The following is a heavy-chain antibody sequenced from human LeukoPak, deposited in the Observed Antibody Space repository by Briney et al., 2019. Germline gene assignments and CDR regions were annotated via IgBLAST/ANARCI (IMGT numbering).Heavy chain of an antibody. CDR1: GGSISSSSYY. CDR2: IYYSGST. Sequence: SETLSLTCTVSGGSISSSSYYWGWIRQPPGNGLEWIGSIYYSGSTYYNPSLKSRVTISVDTSKNQFSLKLSSVTAADTAVYYCARQPPTLDFWSGYMASQYYFDYWGQGTLVTVSS. CDR3: ARQPPTLDFWSGYMASQYYFDY. V-gene: IGHV4-39*01. J-gene: IGHJ4*02. D-gene: IGHD3-3*01.